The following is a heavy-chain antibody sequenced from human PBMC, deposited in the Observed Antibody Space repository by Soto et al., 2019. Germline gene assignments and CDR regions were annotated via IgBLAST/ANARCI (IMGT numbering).Heavy chain of an antibody. D-gene: IGHD2-15*01. CDR1: GFTFNNYA. CDR2: ISGSGGST. V-gene: IGHV3-23*01. J-gene: IGHJ4*02. Sequence: GGSLRLSCAASGFTFNNYAMSWVRQAPGKGLEWVSAISGSGGSTYYADSVRGRFTISRDNSKNTLSLQMNSLTADDTAFYYCAKVRLEVVAATPPDFWGQGTLVTVSS. CDR3: AKVRLEVVAATPPDF.